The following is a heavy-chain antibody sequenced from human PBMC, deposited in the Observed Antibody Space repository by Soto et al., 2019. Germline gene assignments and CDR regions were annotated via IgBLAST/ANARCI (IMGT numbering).Heavy chain of an antibody. Sequence: LRLSCAASGFTFSSYAMHWVRQAPGKGLEWVAVMSYDGSNKYYADSVKGRLTISRDNSKNTLYLQMNSLRAEDTAVYYCARDIGWSSGSQTNYYGMDVWGQGTTVTVSS. CDR2: MSYDGSNK. D-gene: IGHD3-10*01. V-gene: IGHV3-30*01. CDR1: GFTFSSYA. J-gene: IGHJ6*02. CDR3: ARDIGWSSGSQTNYYGMDV.